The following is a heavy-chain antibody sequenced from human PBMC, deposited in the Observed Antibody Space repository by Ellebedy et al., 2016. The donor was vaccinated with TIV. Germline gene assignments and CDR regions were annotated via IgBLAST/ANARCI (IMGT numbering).Heavy chain of an antibody. D-gene: IGHD1-26*01. CDR1: GGTFSSYA. Sequence: SVKVSCXASGGTFSSYAISWVRQAPGQGLEWMGGIIPIFGTANYAQKFQGRVTITADKSTSTAYMELSSLRSEDTAVYYCARGYRGALDQYYFDYWGQGTLVTVSS. CDR2: IIPIFGTA. J-gene: IGHJ4*02. V-gene: IGHV1-69*06. CDR3: ARGYRGALDQYYFDY.